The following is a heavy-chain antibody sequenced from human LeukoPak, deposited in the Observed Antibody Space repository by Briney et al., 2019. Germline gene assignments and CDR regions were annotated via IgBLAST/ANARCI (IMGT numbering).Heavy chain of an antibody. D-gene: IGHD4-23*01. V-gene: IGHV1-69*13. J-gene: IGHJ3*02. CDR3: ARDRRHYGGNSGVDAFDI. Sequence: ASVKVSCKPSGGTFSSYGVSWVRQAPGQGLEWMGGIIPIFRATNYAQRFRGRVTITADESTSTAYMELSSLRSEDTAVYYCARDRRHYGGNSGVDAFDIWGQGTMVTVSS. CDR1: GGTFSSYG. CDR2: IIPIFRAT.